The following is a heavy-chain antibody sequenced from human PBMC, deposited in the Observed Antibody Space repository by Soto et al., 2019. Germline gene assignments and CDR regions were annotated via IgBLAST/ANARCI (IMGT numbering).Heavy chain of an antibody. CDR1: GFTFSTYA. D-gene: IGHD6-19*01. Sequence: EVQLLESGGGLVQPGGSLRLSCAASGFTFSTYAMSWVRQAPGKGLEWVSGISGSGGSTYYADSVKGRFTISRDNSNNPLYLQMSSLRAEDTAVYYCAKDRKSGSGWYWDYWGQGTLVTVSS. CDR2: ISGSGGST. V-gene: IGHV3-23*01. CDR3: AKDRKSGSGWYWDY. J-gene: IGHJ4*02.